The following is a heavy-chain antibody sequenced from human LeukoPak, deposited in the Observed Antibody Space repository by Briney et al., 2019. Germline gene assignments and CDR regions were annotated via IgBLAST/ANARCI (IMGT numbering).Heavy chain of an antibody. CDR1: GGTFSSYA. CDR3: ARGPYDSSGYYYKPFDY. D-gene: IGHD3-22*01. CDR2: IIPILGTA. J-gene: IGHJ4*02. Sequence: SVKVSCKASGGTFSSYAISWVRQAPGQGLEWMGRIIPILGTANYAQKFQGRVTITTDESTSTAYMELSSLRSEDTAVYYCARGPYDSSGYYYKPFDYWGQGTLVTVSS. V-gene: IGHV1-69*05.